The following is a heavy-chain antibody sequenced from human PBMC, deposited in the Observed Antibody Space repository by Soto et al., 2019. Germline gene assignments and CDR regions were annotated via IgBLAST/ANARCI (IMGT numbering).Heavy chain of an antibody. CDR2: IYYSGST. CDR3: AREVRGSAFDI. J-gene: IGHJ3*02. Sequence: QVQLQESGPGLVKPSETLSLTCTVSGGSISSYYWSWIRQPPGKGLEWIGYIYYSGSTNYNPSLTRRVTISVDTSKNQFSLKLSSVTAADTAVYYCAREVRGSAFDIWGQGTMVTVSS. V-gene: IGHV4-59*01. CDR1: GGSISSYY. D-gene: IGHD3-10*01.